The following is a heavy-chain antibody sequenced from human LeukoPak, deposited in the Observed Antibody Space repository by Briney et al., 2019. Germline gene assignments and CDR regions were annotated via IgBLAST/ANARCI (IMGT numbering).Heavy chain of an antibody. CDR2: IYSGGNT. Sequence: GGSLRLSWAASGFTVSINSMSWVRQAPGKGLEWVSFIYSGGNTHYSDSVKGRFTISRDNSKNTLYLQMNSLRAEDTAVYYCARRAGEYSHPYDYWGQGTLVTVSS. V-gene: IGHV3-53*01. CDR3: ARRAGEYSHPYDY. CDR1: GFTVSINS. D-gene: IGHD4-17*01. J-gene: IGHJ4*02.